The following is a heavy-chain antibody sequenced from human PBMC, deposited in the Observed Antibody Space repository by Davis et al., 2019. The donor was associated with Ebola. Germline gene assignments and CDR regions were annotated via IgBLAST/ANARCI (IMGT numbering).Heavy chain of an antibody. CDR1: GFSFGSYA. Sequence: PGGSLRLSCAASGFSFGSYAMYWVRQAPGKGLEWVAVISYDGSNKYYADSVKGRFTISRDNAKNSLYLQMNSLTAEDTAVYYCARDIGIEPDSFDFWGQGTLVTVSS. D-gene: IGHD2-21*01. V-gene: IGHV3-30-3*01. CDR2: ISYDGSNK. J-gene: IGHJ4*02. CDR3: ARDIGIEPDSFDF.